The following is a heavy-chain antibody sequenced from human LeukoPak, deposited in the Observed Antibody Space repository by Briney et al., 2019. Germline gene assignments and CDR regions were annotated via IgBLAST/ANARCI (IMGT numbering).Heavy chain of an antibody. CDR2: IYTSGST. CDR3: ARSVAVAGTYNWFDP. J-gene: IGHJ5*02. V-gene: IGHV4-4*07. CDR1: GGSISSYY. Sequence: SETLSLTCTVSGGSISSYYWSLIRQPAGKGLEWIGRIYTSGSTNYNPSLKSRVTMSVDTSKNQFSLKLSSVTAADTAVYYCARSVAVAGTYNWFDPWGQGTLVTVSS. D-gene: IGHD6-19*01.